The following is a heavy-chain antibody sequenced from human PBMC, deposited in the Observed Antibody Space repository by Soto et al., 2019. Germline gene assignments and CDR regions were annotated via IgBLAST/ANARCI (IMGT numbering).Heavy chain of an antibody. Sequence: SSETLSLTCTVSGGSISSGGYYWSWIRQHPGNGLEWIGYIYYSGSFYYNPSLKSRVTISVDTSKNQFSLKLSSVTAADTAVYYCASAYSSSWHYYFDYWGQGTLVTVSS. D-gene: IGHD6-13*01. CDR2: IYYSGSF. CDR1: GGSISSGGYY. V-gene: IGHV4-31*03. J-gene: IGHJ4*02. CDR3: ASAYSSSWHYYFDY.